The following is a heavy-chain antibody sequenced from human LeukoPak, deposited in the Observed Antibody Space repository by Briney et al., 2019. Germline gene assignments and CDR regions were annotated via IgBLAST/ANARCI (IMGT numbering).Heavy chain of an antibody. CDR2: IYYSGST. CDR3: ARGLGGYYDFWSGYGNYYYYVDV. J-gene: IGHJ6*03. Sequence: SETLSLTCTVSGGSISSYYWSWIQQPPGKGLEWIGYIYYSGSTNYNPSLKSRVTISVDTSKNQFSLKLSSVTAADTAVYYCARGLGGYYDFWSGYGNYYYYVDVWGKGTTVTVSS. D-gene: IGHD3-3*01. V-gene: IGHV4-59*01. CDR1: GGSISSYY.